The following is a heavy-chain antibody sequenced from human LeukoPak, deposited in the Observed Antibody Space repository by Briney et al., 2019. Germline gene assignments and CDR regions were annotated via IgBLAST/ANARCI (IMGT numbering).Heavy chain of an antibody. Sequence: SGGSLGLSCAASGFTFSSYSMNWVRQAPGKGLEWVSSISSSSSYIYYADSVKGRFTISRDNAKNSLYLQMNSLRAEDTAVYYCAREDEYSSSKFDYWGQGTLVTVSS. CDR1: GFTFSSYS. V-gene: IGHV3-21*01. CDR3: AREDEYSSSKFDY. J-gene: IGHJ4*02. D-gene: IGHD6-6*01. CDR2: ISSSSSYI.